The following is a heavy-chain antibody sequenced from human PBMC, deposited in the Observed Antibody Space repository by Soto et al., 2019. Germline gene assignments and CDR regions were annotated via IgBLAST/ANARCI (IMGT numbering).Heavy chain of an antibody. Sequence: EVQLVESGGGLVKPGGSLRLSCAASGFTFSNAWMNWVRQAPGKGLEWVGRIKSKTDGGTTDYAAPVKGSFTISRDDSKNTLYLQMNSLKTEDTAVYYCTTGVAPYSYGPNYFDYWGQGTLVTVSS. CDR1: GFTFSNAW. J-gene: IGHJ4*02. CDR3: TTGVAPYSYGPNYFDY. CDR2: IKSKTDGGTT. D-gene: IGHD5-18*01. V-gene: IGHV3-15*07.